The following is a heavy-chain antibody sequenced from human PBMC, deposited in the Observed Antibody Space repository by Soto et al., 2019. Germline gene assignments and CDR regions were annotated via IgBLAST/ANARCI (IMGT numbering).Heavy chain of an antibody. CDR2: ISGSGGST. D-gene: IGHD4-17*01. J-gene: IGHJ4*02. CDR1: GFTFSVYA. CDR3: AKALYGGHDY. Sequence: EVQLLESGGGLVQPGGSLRPSCAASGFTFSVYAMSWFRQAPGKGLGGVSGISGSGGSTPYADSVKGRFTISRDNSKNTLSLQMNSLRAEDTAVYYCAKALYGGHDYWGPGTLVTVSS. V-gene: IGHV3-23*01.